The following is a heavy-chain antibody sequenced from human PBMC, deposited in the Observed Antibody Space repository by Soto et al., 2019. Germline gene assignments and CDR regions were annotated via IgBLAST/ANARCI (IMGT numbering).Heavy chain of an antibody. Sequence: QVQLVESEGGVVQPGRSLRLSCVASGFTLSSHIMHWVRQAPGKGPECVAVLSYDASNKYYADSVRGRFTFSRDASKNTLYLQMNSLSPEDTAMYYCASCDYGSGSITWGQGTLVTVSS. CDR3: ASCDYGSGSIT. D-gene: IGHD3-10*01. V-gene: IGHV3-30-3*01. CDR1: GFTLSSHI. J-gene: IGHJ4*02. CDR2: LSYDASNK.